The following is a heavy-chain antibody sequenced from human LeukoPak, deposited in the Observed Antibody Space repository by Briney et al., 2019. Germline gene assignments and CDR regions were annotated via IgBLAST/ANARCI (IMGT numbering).Heavy chain of an antibody. CDR2: ISTYNYNT. V-gene: IGHV1-18*01. CDR1: GYTFTSYG. CDR3: ARQVDTTMALPDY. J-gene: IGHJ4*02. D-gene: IGHD5-18*01. Sequence: ASVKVSCKTSGYTFTSYGVSWVRQAPGQRLEWMGWISTYNYNTNYAQKFRGRVTMTTDTSTGTVYMELRSLRSDDTAIYYCARQVDTTMALPDYWGQGTLVTVSS.